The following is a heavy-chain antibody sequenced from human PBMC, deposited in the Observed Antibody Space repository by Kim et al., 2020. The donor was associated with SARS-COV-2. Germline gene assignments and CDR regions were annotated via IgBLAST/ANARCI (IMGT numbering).Heavy chain of an antibody. V-gene: IGHV3-21*01. CDR1: GFTFSSYS. D-gene: IGHD4-17*01. CDR2: ISSSSSNI. Sequence: GGSLRLSCAASGFTFSSYSMHWVRQAPGKGLEWVSSISSSSSNIYYADSVKGRFTISRDNAKNSLYLQMNSLRAEDTAVYYCARGVGCHNFCGDNNGDGMDPWGQGTLVTVSS. J-gene: IGHJ5*02. CDR3: ARGVGCHNFCGDNNGDGMDP.